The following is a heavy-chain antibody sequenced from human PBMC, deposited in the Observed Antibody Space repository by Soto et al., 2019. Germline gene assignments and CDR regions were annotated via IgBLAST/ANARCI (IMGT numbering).Heavy chain of an antibody. CDR2: ISSSGSTI. V-gene: IGHV3-11*01. J-gene: IGHJ4*02. CDR3: ARRYYYDSSGWTFDY. CDR1: GFTFSDYY. Sequence: GGSLRLSCAASGFTFSDYYMSWIRQAPGKGLEWVSYISSSGSTIYYADSVKGRFTISRDNAKNSLYLQMNSLRAEDTAVYYCARRYYYDSSGWTFDYWGQGTLVTVSS. D-gene: IGHD3-22*01.